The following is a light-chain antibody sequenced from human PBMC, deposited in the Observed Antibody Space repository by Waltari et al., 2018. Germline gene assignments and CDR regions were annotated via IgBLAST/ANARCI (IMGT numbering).Light chain of an antibody. Sequence: IVLTPSPATLSLSPGESAPLSCRASQSVSSYLAWYQQKPGQAPRLLIYDAFNRATGIPARFSGSGSGTDFTLTITSLEPEDSAVYYCQHRSSWPLTFGGGTKVEI. CDR1: QSVSSY. V-gene: IGKV3-11*01. CDR3: QHRSSWPLT. J-gene: IGKJ4*02. CDR2: DAF.